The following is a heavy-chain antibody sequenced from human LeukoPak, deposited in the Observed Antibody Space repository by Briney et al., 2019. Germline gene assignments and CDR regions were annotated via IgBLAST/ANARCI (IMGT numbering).Heavy chain of an antibody. Sequence: SETLSLTCTVSGGSISSYYWSWIRQPPGKGLEWIGYICYSGSTNYNPSLKSRVTISVDTSKNQFSLKLSSVTAADTAVYYCAREVAAAGTPAFDIWGQGTMVTVSS. CDR1: GGSISSYY. D-gene: IGHD6-13*01. CDR2: ICYSGST. J-gene: IGHJ3*02. V-gene: IGHV4-59*01. CDR3: AREVAAAGTPAFDI.